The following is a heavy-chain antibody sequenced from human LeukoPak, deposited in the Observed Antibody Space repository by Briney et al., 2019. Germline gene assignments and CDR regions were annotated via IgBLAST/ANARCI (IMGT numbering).Heavy chain of an antibody. CDR1: GGSISSGGYS. V-gene: IGHV4-30-2*01. D-gene: IGHD3-10*01. CDR3: ARVPGITMVRGVIPDY. J-gene: IGHJ4*02. CDR2: IYHSGST. Sequence: SETLSLTCAVSGGSISSGGYSWSWIRQPPGTGLEWIGYIYHSGSTYYNPSLKSRVTISVDRSKNQFSLKLSSVTAADTAVYYCARVPGITMVRGVIPDYWGQGTLVTVSS.